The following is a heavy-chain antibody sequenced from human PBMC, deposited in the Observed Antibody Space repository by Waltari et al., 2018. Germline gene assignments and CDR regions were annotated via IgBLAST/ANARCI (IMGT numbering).Heavy chain of an antibody. CDR3: ARDRWTFYYYYGMDV. J-gene: IGHJ6*02. Sequence: QVQLQESGPGLVKPSETLSLPCTVSGYSIRSGYYWGWIRQPPGKGLEWIGSIYHSGSTYYNPSLKSRVTISVDTSKNQFSLKLSSVTAADTAVYYCARDRWTFYYYYGMDVWGQGTTVTVSS. D-gene: IGHD3-16*01. V-gene: IGHV4-38-2*02. CDR1: GYSIRSGYY. CDR2: IYHSGST.